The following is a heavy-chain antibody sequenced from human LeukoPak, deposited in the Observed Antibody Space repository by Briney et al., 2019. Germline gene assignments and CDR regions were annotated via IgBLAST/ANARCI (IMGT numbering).Heavy chain of an antibody. V-gene: IGHV4-59*01. CDR3: ARADPLKIDY. CDR1: GGSISSYY. Sequence: SETLSLTCTVSGGSISSYYWSWIRQPPGKGLEWIGYIYYSGSTNYNPSLKSRVTISVDTSKNQFSLKLRSVTAADTAVYYCARADPLKIDYWGQGTLVTVSS. J-gene: IGHJ4*02. CDR2: IYYSGST.